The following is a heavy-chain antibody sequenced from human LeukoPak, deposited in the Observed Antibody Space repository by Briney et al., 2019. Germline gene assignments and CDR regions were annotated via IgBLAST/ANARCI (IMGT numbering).Heavy chain of an antibody. CDR1: GGSISSSSYY. D-gene: IGHD4-23*01. V-gene: IGHV4-39*07. J-gene: IGHJ6*03. CDR2: IYYSGST. Sequence: TSSETLSLTCTVSGGSISSSSYYWGWIRQPPGKGLEWIGSIYYSGSTYYNPSLKSRVTISIDTSKNQFSLKLSSVTAADTAVYYCARDWPATVVTPSYYYYYYMDVWGKGTTVTVSS. CDR3: ARDWPATVVTPSYYYYYYMDV.